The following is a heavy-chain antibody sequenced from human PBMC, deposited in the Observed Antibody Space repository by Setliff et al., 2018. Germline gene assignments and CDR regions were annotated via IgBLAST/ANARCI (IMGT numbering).Heavy chain of an antibody. J-gene: IGHJ4*02. CDR3: ARDADNYDTSENPIFDY. CDR2: ISADNGHT. V-gene: IGHV1-18*01. Sequence: ASVKVSCKTSGYTFSSYGISWVRQAPGQGLQWMGWISADNGHTKNVQEFQGRVTMTTDTTTSTAYMELRSLRSDDTAVYYCARDADNYDTSENPIFDYWGQGTLVTVPQ. CDR1: GYTFSSYG. D-gene: IGHD3-22*01.